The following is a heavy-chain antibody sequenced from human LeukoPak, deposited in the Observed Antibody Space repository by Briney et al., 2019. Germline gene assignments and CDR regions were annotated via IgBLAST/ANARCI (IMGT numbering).Heavy chain of an antibody. Sequence: SETLSLTCTVSGGSISSDYWSWIRQPPGKGVEWIGNIFHSGSTSYNPSHKSRVTISVDTSKNQFSLKMTSVSAADTNVYYCAREDYFGSGTYYNVIWFDPWGQGTPVTVSS. D-gene: IGHD3-10*01. CDR2: IFHSGST. V-gene: IGHV4-59*01. J-gene: IGHJ5*02. CDR3: AREDYFGSGTYYNVIWFDP. CDR1: GGSISSDY.